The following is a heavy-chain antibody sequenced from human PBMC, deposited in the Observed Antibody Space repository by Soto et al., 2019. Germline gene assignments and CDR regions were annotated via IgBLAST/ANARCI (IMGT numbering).Heavy chain of an antibody. Sequence: EVQLVESGGGLVKPGGSLRLSCAASGFTFSSYSMNWVRQAPGKGLEWVSSISSSSSYIYYADSVKGRLTISRDNAKNSLYMQMNSLRAEDTAVYYCNIVVVVAASYYSGMDVWGQGTTVTVSS. CDR2: ISSSSSYI. V-gene: IGHV3-21*01. J-gene: IGHJ6*02. D-gene: IGHD2-15*01. CDR3: NIVVVVAASYYSGMDV. CDR1: GFTFSSYS.